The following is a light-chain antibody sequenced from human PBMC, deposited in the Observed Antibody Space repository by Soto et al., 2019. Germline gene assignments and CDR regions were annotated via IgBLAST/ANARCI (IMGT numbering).Light chain of an antibody. V-gene: IGKV3-20*01. CDR2: GVS. Sequence: EIVLTQSPGTLSLSPGERATLSCRASQSVSNSHLAWHQQKPGQAPRLLIFGVSSRAAGIPDRFSGSGSRTAFTLTISRLEPEDYAVYYGQQYDKSPPTFGGGTKGEIK. CDR3: QQYDKSPPT. J-gene: IGKJ4*01. CDR1: QSVSNSH.